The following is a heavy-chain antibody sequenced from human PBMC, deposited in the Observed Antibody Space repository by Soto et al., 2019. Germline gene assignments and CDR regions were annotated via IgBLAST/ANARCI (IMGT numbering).Heavy chain of an antibody. D-gene: IGHD2-2*01. CDR2: IIPIVGTG. J-gene: IGHJ6*02. CDR3: ARVAILVPTASTHYYYHMDV. V-gene: IGHV1-69*01. CDR1: GGIFSNYA. Sequence: QVQLVQSGAEVRKPGSSVTVSCKASGGIFSNYAISWVRQAPGQGLEWMGGIIPIVGTGSYAQKFQGRVTITADEPTTTAYMVLSSVRFADTAVYYCARVAILVPTASTHYYYHMDVWGPGTTVTVSS.